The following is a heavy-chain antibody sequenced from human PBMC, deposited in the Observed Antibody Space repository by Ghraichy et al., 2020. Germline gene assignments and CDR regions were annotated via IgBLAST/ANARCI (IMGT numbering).Heavy chain of an antibody. CDR3: AKDLPSSSSPYYYYGMDV. J-gene: IGHJ6*02. D-gene: IGHD6-6*01. Sequence: LSLTCAASGFTFSSYAMSWVRQAPGKGLEWVSAISGSGGSTYYADSVKGRFTISRDNSKNTLYLQMNSLRAEDTAVYYCAKDLPSSSSPYYYYGMDVWGQGTTVTVSS. V-gene: IGHV3-23*01. CDR2: ISGSGGST. CDR1: GFTFSSYA.